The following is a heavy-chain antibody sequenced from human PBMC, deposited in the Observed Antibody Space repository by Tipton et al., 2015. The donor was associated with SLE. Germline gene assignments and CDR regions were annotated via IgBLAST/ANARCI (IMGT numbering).Heavy chain of an antibody. CDR2: IYYSGNT. J-gene: IGHJ3*02. CDR1: GDSINSGGYY. V-gene: IGHV4-31*03. CDR3: AREGGGSYFDGAFDI. D-gene: IGHD1-26*01. Sequence: TLSLTCTVSGDSINSGGYYWTWIRQHPGKGLEWIGYIYYSGNTYYNPSLKSRVTISADTSNNQFSLKLSSVTAADTAVYYCAREGGGSYFDGAFDIWGQGTMVTVSS.